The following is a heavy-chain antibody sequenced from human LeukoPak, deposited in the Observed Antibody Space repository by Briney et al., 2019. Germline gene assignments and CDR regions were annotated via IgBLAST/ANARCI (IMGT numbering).Heavy chain of an antibody. Sequence: GGSLRLSCAASGFTFSTYAMTWVRQAPGKGLEWVSGINSTGDEIYYADSVRGRFTISRDNSNNALYLQMDSLRAEDTAVYYCANWIGSSSRDYWGQGTLVTVSS. CDR3: ANWIGSSSRDY. D-gene: IGHD6-6*01. J-gene: IGHJ4*02. CDR2: INSTGDEI. V-gene: IGHV3-23*01. CDR1: GFTFSTYA.